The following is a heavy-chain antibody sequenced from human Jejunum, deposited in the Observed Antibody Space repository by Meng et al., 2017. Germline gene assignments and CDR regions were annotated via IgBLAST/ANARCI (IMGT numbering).Heavy chain of an antibody. D-gene: IGHD6-19*01. CDR1: GFTFSIYT. J-gene: IGHJ4*02. CDR2: ISYDGSNI. CDR3: ARDSRPTYRIGWKFFDH. Sequence: QVQWVESGGGVVKAGTSLRLSCVASGFTFSIYTIHWVRQAPGKGLEWVSIISYDGSNIQYADSVRDRFTISRDDSKNTVYLQMNNLRGDDTAVYYCARDSRPTYRIGWKFFDHWGQGTLVTVSS. V-gene: IGHV3-30-3*01.